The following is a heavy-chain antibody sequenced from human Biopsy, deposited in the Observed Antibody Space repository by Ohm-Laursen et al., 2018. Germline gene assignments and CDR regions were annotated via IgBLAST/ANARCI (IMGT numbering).Heavy chain of an antibody. CDR3: AADADGYYTEFDY. CDR1: GGPSSNYA. Sequence: ASVKVSCKASGGPSSNYAFSWVRQASGQGLEWVGRIVPILGHLNYAQRFQGRVSITADKSTTYVYMGLSRLTSGDTAVYYCAADADGYYTEFDYWGPGTLVTVSS. CDR2: IVPILGHL. J-gene: IGHJ4*02. V-gene: IGHV1-69*04. D-gene: IGHD3-3*01.